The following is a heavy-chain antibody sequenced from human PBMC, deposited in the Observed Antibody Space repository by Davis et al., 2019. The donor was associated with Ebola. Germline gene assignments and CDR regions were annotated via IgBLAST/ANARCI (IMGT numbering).Heavy chain of an antibody. CDR2: IYWDDDR. D-gene: IGHD1-26*01. CDR1: GFSLSTSGVG. CDR3: AHRVYSERFPEAFDI. V-gene: IGHV2-5*02. Sequence: SGPTLVKPTQTLTLTCTFSGFSLSTSGVGVGWIRQPPGKGLEWLALIYWDDDRYYSPSLKTRLTITKDTSRNQVALTMTNMDPVDTATYYCAHRVYSERFPEAFDIWGQGTMVTVSS. J-gene: IGHJ3*02.